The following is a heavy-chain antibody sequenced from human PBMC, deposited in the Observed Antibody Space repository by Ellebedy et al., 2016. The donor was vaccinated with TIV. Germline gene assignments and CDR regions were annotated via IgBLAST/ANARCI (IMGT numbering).Heavy chain of an antibody. CDR2: ISYDGSNK. D-gene: IGHD5-18*01. CDR3: AKDAQYSYGYINY. J-gene: IGHJ4*02. V-gene: IGHV3-30*18. Sequence: GESLKISCAASGFTFSSYGMHWVRQAPGKGLEWVAVISYDGSNKYYADSVKGRFTISRDNSKNTLYLQMNSLRAEDTAVYYCAKDAQYSYGYINYWGQGTLVTVSS. CDR1: GFTFSSYG.